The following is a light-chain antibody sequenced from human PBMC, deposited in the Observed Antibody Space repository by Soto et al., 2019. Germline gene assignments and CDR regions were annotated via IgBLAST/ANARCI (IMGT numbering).Light chain of an antibody. J-gene: IGKJ5*01. CDR1: QSVSSY. Sequence: ETVLTQTPATLSLSAGERATLSCRASQSVSSYLAWYQQKPGQAPRLLIYDASNRATGIPARFSGSGSGTDFTLTISSLEPEDFAVYSCQQHNTWPITFSQGTRLEIK. CDR2: DAS. CDR3: QQHNTWPIT. V-gene: IGKV3-11*01.